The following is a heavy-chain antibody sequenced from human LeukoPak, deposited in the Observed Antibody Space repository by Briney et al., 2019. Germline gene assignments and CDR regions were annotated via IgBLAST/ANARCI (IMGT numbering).Heavy chain of an antibody. V-gene: IGHV1-58*01. CDR1: GFTFTSSA. J-gene: IGHJ4*02. CDR2: IVVGSGNT. D-gene: IGHD1-7*01. Sequence: SVKVSCKASGFTFTSSAVQWVRQARGQRLERIGWIVVGSGNTNYAQKFQERVTITRDMSTSTAYMELSSLRSEDTAVYYCAADGSFGNPELRFDYWGQGTLVTVSS. CDR3: AADGSFGNPELRFDY.